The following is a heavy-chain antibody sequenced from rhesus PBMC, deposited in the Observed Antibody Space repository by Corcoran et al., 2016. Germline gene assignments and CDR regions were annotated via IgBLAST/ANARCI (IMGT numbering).Heavy chain of an antibody. D-gene: IGHD3-28*01. Sequence: QVQLQESGPGLVKPSETLSLTCAVSGGSISGFYWNWTRQPPGKGLEWIGDIGGGSGTTYYNPSLKSRVTISTDTSKDQFSLGLRSVTAADTALYYCARFSGYYPNFDSWGRGVLVTVSS. CDR1: GGSISGFY. J-gene: IGHJ4*01. CDR2: IGGGSGTT. CDR3: ARFSGYYPNFDS. V-gene: IGHV4-165*02.